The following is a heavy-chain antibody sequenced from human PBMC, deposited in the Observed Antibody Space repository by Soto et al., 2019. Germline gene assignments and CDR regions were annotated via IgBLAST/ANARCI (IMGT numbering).Heavy chain of an antibody. CDR2: ISGYSGNT. J-gene: IGHJ6*02. CDR1: GYTF. D-gene: IGHD3-22*01. Sequence: ASVKVSCKTSGYTFISWVRQAPGQRPEWMGWISGYSGNTKFPQKFQGRVTLTTDSSTSTAYMELRSLRSDDSAVYYCAVDSSGSAADYYYYYGLDVWGQGTTVTVSS. V-gene: IGHV1-18*01. CDR3: AVDSSGSAADYYYYYGLDV.